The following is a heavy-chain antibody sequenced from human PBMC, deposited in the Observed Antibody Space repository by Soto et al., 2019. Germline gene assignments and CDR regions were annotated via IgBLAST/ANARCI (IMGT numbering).Heavy chain of an antibody. J-gene: IGHJ4*02. CDR2: IYYSGST. CDR3: ARVSSGWPSDY. D-gene: IGHD6-19*01. Sequence: SETLSLTCTVSGGSISSGDYYWSWIRQPPGKGLEWIGYIYYSGSTYYNPSLKSRVTISVDTSKNQFSLKLSSVTVADTAVYYCARVSSGWPSDYWGQGTLVTVSS. V-gene: IGHV4-30-4*01. CDR1: GGSISSGDYY.